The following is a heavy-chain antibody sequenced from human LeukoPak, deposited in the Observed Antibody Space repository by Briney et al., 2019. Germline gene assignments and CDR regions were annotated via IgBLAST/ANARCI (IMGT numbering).Heavy chain of an antibody. V-gene: IGHV3-21*01. D-gene: IGHD3-22*01. CDR2: ISSSSSYI. CDR1: GFTFSSYS. J-gene: IGHJ4*02. CDR3: AREGKYYDSSGSIDY. Sequence: GGSLRLSCAASGFTFSSYSMNWVRQAPGKGLEWVSSISSSSSYIYYADSVKGRFTISRDNAKNSLYLQMNSLRAEDTAVYYCAREGKYYDSSGSIDYWGQGTLVTVSS.